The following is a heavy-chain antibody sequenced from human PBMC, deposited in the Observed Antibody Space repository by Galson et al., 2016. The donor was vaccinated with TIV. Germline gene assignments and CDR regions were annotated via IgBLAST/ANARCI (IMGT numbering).Heavy chain of an antibody. D-gene: IGHD3-16*02. CDR2: IGTIGDT. Sequence: SLRLSCAASGFTFSSYDMHWVRQVTGKGLEWVSGIGTIGDTFYPGSVKGRFTVSRENAKNSLYLQMNSLSAEDTALYYCTKLSGASYGFDVWGQGTLVTVSS. CDR3: TKLSGASYGFDV. CDR1: GFTFSSYD. V-gene: IGHV3-13*01. J-gene: IGHJ3*01.